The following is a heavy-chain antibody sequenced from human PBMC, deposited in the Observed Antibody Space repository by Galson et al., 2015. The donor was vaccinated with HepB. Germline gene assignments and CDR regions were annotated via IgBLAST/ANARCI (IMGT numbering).Heavy chain of an antibody. Sequence: TLSLTCTVSGGSISSGGYYWSWIRQHPGKGLEWIGYIYYSGSTYYNPSLKSRVTISVDTSKNQFSLKLSSVTAADTAVYYCARGATTVTTSPFDYWGQGTLVTVSS. CDR1: GGSISSGGYY. CDR2: IYYSGST. V-gene: IGHV4-31*03. D-gene: IGHD4-11*01. CDR3: ARGATTVTTSPFDY. J-gene: IGHJ4*02.